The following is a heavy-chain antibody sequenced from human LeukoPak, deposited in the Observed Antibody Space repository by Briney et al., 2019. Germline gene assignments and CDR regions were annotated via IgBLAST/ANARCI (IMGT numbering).Heavy chain of an antibody. CDR2: IYHSGST. CDR1: GGSISSGGYS. J-gene: IGHJ5*02. V-gene: IGHV4-30-2*01. D-gene: IGHD3-10*01. Sequence: SQTLSLTCAVSGGSISSGGYSWSWIRQPPGKGLEWIGYIYHSGSTYYNPSLKSRVTISVDRSKNQFSLKLSSVTAADTVVYYCARAEITMVRGVIIRTNWFDPWGQGTLVTVSS. CDR3: ARAEITMVRGVIIRTNWFDP.